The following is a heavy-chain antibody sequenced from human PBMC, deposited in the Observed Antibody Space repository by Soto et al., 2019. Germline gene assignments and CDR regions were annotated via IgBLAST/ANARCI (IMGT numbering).Heavy chain of an antibody. D-gene: IGHD3-22*01. CDR3: VRATYFSDSSGYTRCLDY. Sequence: PGGSLTLSCAASGFTVSNNYMRWVRQAPGKGLEWVGRSRDKPQGYSTAYAASVKGRFTTSRDESKNSAYLQMNSLKTEDTAVYYCVRATYFSDSSGYTRCLDYWGQGTLVTVSS. V-gene: IGHV3-72*01. CDR1: GFTVSNNY. CDR2: SRDKPQGYST. J-gene: IGHJ4*02.